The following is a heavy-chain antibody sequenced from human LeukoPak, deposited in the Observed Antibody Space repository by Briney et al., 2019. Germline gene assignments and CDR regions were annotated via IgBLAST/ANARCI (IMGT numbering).Heavy chain of an antibody. Sequence: SMRLSCAASGFTFSSYAMHWVRQAPGKGLEWVAVISYDGSNKYYADSVKGRFTISRDNSKNTLYLQMNSLRAEDTAVYYCARDQMLYSSSLDYWGQGTLVTVSS. V-gene: IGHV3-30*04. D-gene: IGHD6-13*01. CDR2: ISYDGSNK. CDR3: ARDQMLYSSSLDY. J-gene: IGHJ4*02. CDR1: GFTFSSYA.